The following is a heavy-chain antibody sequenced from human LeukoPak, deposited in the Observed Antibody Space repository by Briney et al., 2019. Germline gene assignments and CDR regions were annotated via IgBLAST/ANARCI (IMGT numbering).Heavy chain of an antibody. J-gene: IGHJ4*02. CDR3: ASIGQQGWDIRTPNIDY. CDR2: ISYDGSSV. V-gene: IGHV3-30*04. D-gene: IGHD1-26*01. CDR1: GFTLSSHS. Sequence: PGGSLRLSCAASGFTLSSHSLHWVRQAPGKGLEWVGVISYDGSSVYYTDSVKGRFTISRDNSNNRLYLQMNSLRPEDTAVYYCASIGQQGWDIRTPNIDYWGQGSLVTVSS.